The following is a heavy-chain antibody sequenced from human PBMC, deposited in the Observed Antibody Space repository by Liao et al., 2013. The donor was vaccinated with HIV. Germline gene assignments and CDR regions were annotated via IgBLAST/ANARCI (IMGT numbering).Heavy chain of an antibody. J-gene: IGHJ6*03. D-gene: IGHD7-27*01. CDR3: ARGTLGIGYYYYMDV. CDR1: GGSISNYY. CDR2: IYDSGST. V-gene: IGHV4-59*12. Sequence: QVQLQESGPGLVKPSETLSLTCTVSGGSISNYYWSWIRQPPGKGLEWIGYIYDSGSTNYNPSLKSRVTMSADRSKNQISLKLNSVTAADTAVYFCARGTLGIGYYYYMDVWGKGTTVTVSS.